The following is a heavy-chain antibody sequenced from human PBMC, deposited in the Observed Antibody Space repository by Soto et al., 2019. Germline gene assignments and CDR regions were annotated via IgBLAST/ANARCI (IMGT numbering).Heavy chain of an antibody. CDR1: GDSISTEGYY. CDR3: ARSRSYYVEDFQK. D-gene: IGHD1-26*01. J-gene: IGHJ1*01. V-gene: IGHV4-31*03. CDR2: IYYSGLT. Sequence: PSETLSLTCSVSGDSISTEGYYWSWIRQHPGKGLGWIGYIYYSGLTSYNPSLRSRVTISRATSKNQFYLKLSSVTAADTAVYYCARSRSYYVEDFQKWGQGTLVTVSS.